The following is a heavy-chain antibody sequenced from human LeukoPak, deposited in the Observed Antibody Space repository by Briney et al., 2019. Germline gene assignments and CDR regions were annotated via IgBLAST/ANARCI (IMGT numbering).Heavy chain of an antibody. D-gene: IGHD5-24*01. CDR3: ARASDGYFDY. Sequence: ASVKVSCKVSEYSVTEVAIHWVRQTGEGLEWMGGFHPKDADMIYAQKFQGRVTMTRDMSTSTVYMELSSLRSEDTAVYYCARASDGYFDYWGQGTLVTVSS. J-gene: IGHJ4*02. V-gene: IGHV1-24*01. CDR2: FHPKDADM. CDR1: EYSVTEVA.